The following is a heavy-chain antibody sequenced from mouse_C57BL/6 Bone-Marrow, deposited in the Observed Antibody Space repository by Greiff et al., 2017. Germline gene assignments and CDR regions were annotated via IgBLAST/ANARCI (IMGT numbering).Heavy chain of an antibody. CDR2: SEPENGDT. J-gene: IGHJ2*01. CDR1: GFNIKDDY. V-gene: IGHV14-4*01. Sequence: VQLQQSGAELVRPGASVKLSCTASGFNIKDDYMHWVKQRPEQGLEWIGWSEPENGDTEYASKFQGKDTITADTSSNTAYLQLSRLTSEDTAVDDCTTWGWLLPDYWGQGTTLTVSS. D-gene: IGHD2-3*01. CDR3: TTWGWLLPDY.